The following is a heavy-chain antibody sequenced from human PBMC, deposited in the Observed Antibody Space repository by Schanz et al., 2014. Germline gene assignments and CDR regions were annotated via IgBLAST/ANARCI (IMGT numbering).Heavy chain of an antibody. CDR3: GEDLSSGWSGFDD. J-gene: IGHJ4*02. V-gene: IGHV3-66*01. Sequence: EVQLVESGGGLVQPGGSLRLSRAASGFTVSSNYMSWVRQAPGKGLEWVTITYSGGSTYYADSVKSSFTISRDNSKNTLYLLINILRAENTAVYYCGEDLSSGWSGFDDWGQGTLVTVSS. CDR1: GFTVSSNY. CDR2: TYSGGST. D-gene: IGHD6-19*01.